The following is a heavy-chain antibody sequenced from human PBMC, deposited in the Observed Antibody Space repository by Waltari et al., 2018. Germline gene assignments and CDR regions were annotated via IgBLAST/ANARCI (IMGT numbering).Heavy chain of an antibody. Sequence: EVQLVESGGGLVQPGRSLRLSCAASGFNFDDYAMHWVRQAPGKGLDWVSGISWNRGSLGYSYSVKGRFTISRDNAKNSLYLQMNSLRAEDTALYYCAKDMRATVTPDLDYWGQGTLVTVSS. V-gene: IGHV3-9*01. D-gene: IGHD4-17*01. CDR3: AKDMRATVTPDLDY. CDR2: ISWNRGSL. J-gene: IGHJ4*02. CDR1: GFNFDDYA.